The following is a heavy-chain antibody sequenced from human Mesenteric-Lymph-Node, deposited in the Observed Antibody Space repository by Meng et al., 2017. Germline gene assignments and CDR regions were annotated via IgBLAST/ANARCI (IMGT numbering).Heavy chain of an antibody. CDR3: TRDAGWGSLDY. CDR1: GFTFSSYS. CDR2: INPHGSAT. D-gene: IGHD7-27*01. V-gene: IGHV3-7*01. J-gene: IGHJ4*02. Sequence: GGSLRLSCAASGFTFSSYSMNWVRQAPGKGLEWLGNINPHGSATNYVGSVKGRFTISRDNAKNSVYLQMNSLRADDTAVYYCTRDAGWGSLDYWGQGTLVTVSS.